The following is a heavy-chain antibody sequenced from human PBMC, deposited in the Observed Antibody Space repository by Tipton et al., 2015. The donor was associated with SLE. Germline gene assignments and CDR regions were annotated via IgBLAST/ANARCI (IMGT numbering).Heavy chain of an antibody. D-gene: IGHD2-15*01. V-gene: IGHV4-59*01. Sequence: TLSITCTVSGGSISSYYWSWIRQPPGKGLEWIGYIYYSGSTNYNPSLKSRVTISVDTSKNQFSLKLSSVTAADTAVYYCARVGGYCSGGSCYIRGDFQHWGQGTLVTVSS. CDR1: GGSISSYY. CDR3: ARVGGYCSGGSCYIRGDFQH. J-gene: IGHJ1*01. CDR2: IYYSGST.